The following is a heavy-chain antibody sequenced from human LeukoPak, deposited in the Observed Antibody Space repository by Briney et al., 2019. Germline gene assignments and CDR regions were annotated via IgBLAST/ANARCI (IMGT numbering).Heavy chain of an antibody. Sequence: PSQTLSLTCTVSGGYISSSSYYWGWIRQPPGKGLEWIGTIYYSGSTYYNSSLKSRVTLSVDTSKNQFSLKVSSVTAADTAVYYCATLQYLEWRVNRFDPWGQGTLVIVSS. D-gene: IGHD3-3*01. CDR1: GGYISSSSYY. J-gene: IGHJ5*02. CDR2: IYYSGST. V-gene: IGHV4-39*01. CDR3: ATLQYLEWRVNRFDP.